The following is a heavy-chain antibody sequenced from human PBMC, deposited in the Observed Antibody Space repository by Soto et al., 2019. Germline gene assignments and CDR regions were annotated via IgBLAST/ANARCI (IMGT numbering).Heavy chain of an antibody. D-gene: IGHD3-16*01. J-gene: IGHJ4*02. CDR3: ARGWGYYFDY. Sequence: PSETLSLTCTVSGGSISNYYWTWIRQPPGKGLEWIGYIYYSGSTNYNPSLKSRVTISVDTSKNQFSLKLSSVTAADTAVYYCARGWGYYFDYWGQGTLVTVSS. CDR1: GGSISNYY. V-gene: IGHV4-59*01. CDR2: IYYSGST.